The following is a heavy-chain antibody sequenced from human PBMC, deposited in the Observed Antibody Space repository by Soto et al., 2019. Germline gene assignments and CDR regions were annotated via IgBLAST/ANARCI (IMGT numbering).Heavy chain of an antibody. V-gene: IGHV3-30*18. CDR1: GFSFSSFG. Sequence: PGGSLRPSCAASGFSFSSFGMHWVRQAPGKGLEWVAGLSFDGITKHYADSVKGRFTISRDNSKNTMYLQMNSLRPEDTSIYYCAKDGAWELLPAYGMDVWGPGTTVTVSS. CDR2: LSFDGITK. CDR3: AKDGAWELLPAYGMDV. J-gene: IGHJ6*01. D-gene: IGHD1-26*01.